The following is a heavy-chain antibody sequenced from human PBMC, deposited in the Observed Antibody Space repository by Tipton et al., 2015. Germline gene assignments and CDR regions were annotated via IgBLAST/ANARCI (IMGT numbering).Heavy chain of an antibody. CDR2: IYYSRST. CDR3: ARADAAPDY. Sequence: TLSLTCTVSGGSVTSGSYYWNWIRQPPGQGLEWIGYIYYSRSTSYNPSLKSRVTISTDTSKNQFSLKLRSVTAADTAVYYCARADAAPDYWGQGTLVTVSS. CDR1: GGSVTSGSYY. J-gene: IGHJ4*02. V-gene: IGHV4-61*01. D-gene: IGHD6-25*01.